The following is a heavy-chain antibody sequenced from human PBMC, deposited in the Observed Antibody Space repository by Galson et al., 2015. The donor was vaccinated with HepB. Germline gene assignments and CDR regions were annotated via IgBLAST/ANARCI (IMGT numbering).Heavy chain of an antibody. J-gene: IGHJ4*02. V-gene: IGHV3-74*01. CDR3: AKDGVAGTGRFDY. Sequence: SLRLSCAASGFTFSAYWMHWVRQAPGKGLVWVSHVTNDGRTTSYADSVKGRFTISRDNAKNSLYLQMNSLRAEDTALYYCAKDGVAGTGRFDYWGQGTLVTVSS. CDR1: GFTFSAYW. CDR2: VTNDGRTT. D-gene: IGHD6-19*01.